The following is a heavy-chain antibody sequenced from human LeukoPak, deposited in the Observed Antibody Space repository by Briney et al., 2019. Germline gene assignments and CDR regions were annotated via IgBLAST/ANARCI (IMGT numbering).Heavy chain of an antibody. Sequence: SSETLSLTCAVYGGSFSGYYWSWIRQPPGKGLEWIGEINHSGSTNYNPSLKSRVTISVDTSKNQFSLKLSSVTAADTAVYYCASQYCSGGSCYHLNYYYYYYMDVWGKGTTVTVSS. CDR2: INHSGST. CDR1: GGSFSGYY. D-gene: IGHD2-15*01. J-gene: IGHJ6*03. CDR3: ASQYCSGGSCYHLNYYYYYYMDV. V-gene: IGHV4-34*01.